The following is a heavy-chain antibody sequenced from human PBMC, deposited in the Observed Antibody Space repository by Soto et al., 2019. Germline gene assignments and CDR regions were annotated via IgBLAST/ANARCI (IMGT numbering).Heavy chain of an antibody. D-gene: IGHD2-15*01. V-gene: IGHV4-4*07. CDR1: GGSISSYY. CDR3: AREELLPIYYYYGMDV. J-gene: IGHJ6*02. Sequence: ASETLSLTCTVSGGSISSYYWSWIRQPAGKGLEWIGRIYTSGSTNYNPSLKSRVTMSVDTSKNQFSLKLSSVTAADTAVYYCAREELLPIYYYYGMDVWGQGTTVTVSS. CDR2: IYTSGST.